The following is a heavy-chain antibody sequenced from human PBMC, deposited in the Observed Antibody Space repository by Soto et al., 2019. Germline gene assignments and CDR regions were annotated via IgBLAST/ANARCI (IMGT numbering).Heavy chain of an antibody. V-gene: IGHV4-38-2*01. Sequence: SETLSLTCAVSGFFISSGNYWGWIRKPPGKGLEWIGSIFHGGNTYYNPSLKSRVTISVDMSKNQFSLKLNSVTAADTAVYFGGSEQWYDAFVVWGPGTVLTV. D-gene: IGHD2-15*01. CDR2: IFHGGNT. CDR3: GSEQWYDAFVV. CDR1: GFFISSGNY. J-gene: IGHJ3*01.